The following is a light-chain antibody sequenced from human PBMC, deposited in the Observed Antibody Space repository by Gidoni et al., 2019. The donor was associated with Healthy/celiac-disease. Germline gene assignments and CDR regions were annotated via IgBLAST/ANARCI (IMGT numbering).Light chain of an antibody. CDR2: DAS. V-gene: IGKV3-11*01. Sequence: EIVLTQSPATLSSSPGERATLSSGASQNVSSYLAWYQQKPGQAPRLLIYDASNRATGIPARFSGSGSGTDFTLTISSLEPEDFAVYYCQQRSNWSYTFGQGTKLEIK. CDR1: QNVSSY. J-gene: IGKJ2*01. CDR3: QQRSNWSYT.